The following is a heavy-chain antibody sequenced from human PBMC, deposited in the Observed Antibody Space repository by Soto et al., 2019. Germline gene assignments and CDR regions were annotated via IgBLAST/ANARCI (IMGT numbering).Heavy chain of an antibody. V-gene: IGHV3-30*18. CDR2: ISYDGSNK. CDR1: GFTFSSYG. CDR3: AKIGEYGMDV. Sequence: QVQLVESGGGVVQPGRSLRLSCAASGFTFSSYGMHWVRQAPGKGLEWVAVISYDGSNKYYADSVKGRFTISRDNSKNKLYLHMNSLRAEDTAVYYCAKIGEYGMDVWGQGTTVTVSS. J-gene: IGHJ6*02.